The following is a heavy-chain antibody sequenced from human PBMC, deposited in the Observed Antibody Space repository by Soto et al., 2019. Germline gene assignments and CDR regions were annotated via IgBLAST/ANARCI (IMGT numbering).Heavy chain of an antibody. CDR2: INAGNGNT. V-gene: IGHV1-3*01. J-gene: IGHJ5*02. Sequence: ASVKVSCKASGYTFTSYAMHWVRQAPGQRLEWMGWINAGNGNTKYSQKFQGRVTTTRDTSASTAYMELSSLRSEDTAVYYCARAYEEYSSSFWFDPWGQGTLVTVSS. D-gene: IGHD6-6*01. CDR3: ARAYEEYSSSFWFDP. CDR1: GYTFTSYA.